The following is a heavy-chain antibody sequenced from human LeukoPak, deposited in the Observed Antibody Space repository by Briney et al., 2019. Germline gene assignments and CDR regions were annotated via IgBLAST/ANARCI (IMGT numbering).Heavy chain of an antibody. CDR1: GFIFSSYS. CDR2: ISSSSSYI. J-gene: IGHJ4*02. D-gene: IGHD1-26*01. V-gene: IGHV3-21*01. Sequence: GGSLRLSCAASGFIFSSYSKNWVRQAPGKGLEWVSSISSSSSYIYYSDSVKGRFTISRDNAKKSPYLQMNSLRAEDTAVYYCAKAYSGGYMDYFDYWGQGTLVTVSS. CDR3: AKAYSGGYMDYFDY.